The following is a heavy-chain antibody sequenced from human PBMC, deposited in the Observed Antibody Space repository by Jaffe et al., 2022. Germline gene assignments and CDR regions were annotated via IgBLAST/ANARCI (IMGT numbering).Heavy chain of an antibody. CDR2: IYYSGST. D-gene: IGHD6-19*01. V-gene: IGHV4-59*01. Sequence: QVQLQESGPGLVKPSETLSLTCTVSGGSMSSYYWSWIRQTPGKGLEWIGYIYYSGSTNYNPSLKSRLYISIDTSKNQFSLKLTSVTAADTAVYYCARPFNSGWYAGFDIWGQGTMVTVSS. CDR3: ARPFNSGWYAGFDI. CDR1: GGSMSSYY. J-gene: IGHJ3*02.